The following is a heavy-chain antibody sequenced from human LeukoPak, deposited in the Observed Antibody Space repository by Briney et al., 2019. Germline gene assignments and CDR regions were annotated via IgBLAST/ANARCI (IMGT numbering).Heavy chain of an antibody. J-gene: IGHJ4*02. Sequence: PGGSLRLSCAASGFTFSSYSMNWVRQAPGKGLEWVSIISSSSSYIYYTDSVKGRFTVSRDNAKNLLYLQMNSLRVEDTAVYYCARDGGRMGYWGQGTLVTVSS. D-gene: IGHD3-16*01. CDR2: ISSSSSYI. V-gene: IGHV3-21*01. CDR3: ARDGGRMGY. CDR1: GFTFSSYS.